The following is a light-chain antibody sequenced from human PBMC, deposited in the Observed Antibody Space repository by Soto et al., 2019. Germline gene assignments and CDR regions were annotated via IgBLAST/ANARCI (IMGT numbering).Light chain of an antibody. CDR1: QGISSW. CDR2: AAS. V-gene: IGKV1-12*01. Sequence: DIQRTQSPSSVSASVGDTVTITCGASQGISSWLAWYQQKPGRAPNLLIYAASSLQSGVLLRFSGSGSGTDFTLSISSLKNEDVATYYGQQLYTFTLTFGQGTRLEIK. CDR3: QQLYTFTLT. J-gene: IGKJ5*01.